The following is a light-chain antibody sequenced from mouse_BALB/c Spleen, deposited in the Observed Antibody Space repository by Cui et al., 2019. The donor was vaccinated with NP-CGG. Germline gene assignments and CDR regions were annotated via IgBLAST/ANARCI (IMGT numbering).Light chain of an antibody. CDR2: GTN. J-gene: IGLJ1*01. CDR3: ALWYSNHWV. Sequence: QAVVTQESALTTSPGEPVTFTCRSSTGAVTSSNYANWVQEKPDHLFTGLIGGTNNRAPGVPARFSGSLIGDKAALTITGAQTEDEAIYFCALWYSNHWVFGGGTKLTVL. V-gene: IGLV1*01. CDR1: TGAVTSSNY.